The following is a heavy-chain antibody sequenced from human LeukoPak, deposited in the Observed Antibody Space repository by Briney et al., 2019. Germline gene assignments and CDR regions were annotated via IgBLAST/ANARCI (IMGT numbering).Heavy chain of an antibody. CDR2: ISGSGGST. V-gene: IGHV3-23*01. Sequence: GGSLRLSCAASGFTFSSYDMHWVRQATGKGLEWVSGISGSGGSTYYADSVKGRFTISRDNSKNTLYLQMNSLRAEDTAVYYCAKDRDGYNGNWGQGTLVTVSS. J-gene: IGHJ4*02. CDR1: GFTFSSYD. D-gene: IGHD5-24*01. CDR3: AKDRDGYNGN.